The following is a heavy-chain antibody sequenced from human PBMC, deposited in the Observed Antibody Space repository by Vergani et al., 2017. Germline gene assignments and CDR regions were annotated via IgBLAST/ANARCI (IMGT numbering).Heavy chain of an antibody. CDR3: ARSRIYYGAGSPDY. J-gene: IGHJ4*02. Sequence: QVKLQESGPGLVKPSETLSLTCTVSGASVNSYYWSWTRQPPGKGLEWMGYVSFRGDTLYDPSVKGRMTISLNTSSNQFSLYLTSVTAADTAGYYCARSRIYYGAGSPDYWGQGTLVTVSS. V-gene: IGHV4-59*02. D-gene: IGHD3-10*01. CDR1: GASVNSYY. CDR2: VSFRGDT.